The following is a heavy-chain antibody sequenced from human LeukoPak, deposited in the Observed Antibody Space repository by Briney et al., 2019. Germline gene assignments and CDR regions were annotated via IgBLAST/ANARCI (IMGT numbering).Heavy chain of an antibody. CDR1: GFTFSSYA. V-gene: IGHV3-21*01. J-gene: IGHJ4*02. Sequence: GRSLRLSCAASGFTFSSYAMHWVRQAPGKGLEWVSSISSSSSYIYYADSVKGRFTISRDKAKNSLYLQMNSLRAEDTAVYYCAKVTYGSGTYGAFDSWGQGTLVTVSS. CDR3: AKVTYGSGTYGAFDS. CDR2: ISSSSSYI. D-gene: IGHD3-10*01.